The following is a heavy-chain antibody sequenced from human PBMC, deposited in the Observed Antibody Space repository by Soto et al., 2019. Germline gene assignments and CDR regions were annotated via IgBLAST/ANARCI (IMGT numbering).Heavy chain of an antibody. J-gene: IGHJ6*02. V-gene: IGHV4-59*01. CDR1: GGSISSYY. Sequence: QVQLQESGPGLVKPSETLSLTCTVSGGSISSYYWSWIRQPPGKGLEWIGYIYYSGSTSYNPSLMSPVTISVDTSKHQFSLKLSSVTAADTAVYYCARGYYYYYGMDVWGQGTTVTVSS. CDR2: IYYSGST. CDR3: ARGYYYYYGMDV.